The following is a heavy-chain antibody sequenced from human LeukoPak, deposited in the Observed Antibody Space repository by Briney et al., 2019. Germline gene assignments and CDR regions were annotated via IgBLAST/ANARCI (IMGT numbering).Heavy chain of an antibody. D-gene: IGHD3-22*01. CDR1: GYSFTSYW. Sequence: GESLRISCKGSGYSFTSYWIGWVRQMPGKGLEWMGIIYPGDSDTRYSPSFQGQVTISADKSISTAYLQWSSLKASDTAMYYCARHCIGTGGGYITFDIWGQGTMVTVSS. CDR2: IYPGDSDT. V-gene: IGHV5-51*01. CDR3: ARHCIGTGGGYITFDI. J-gene: IGHJ3*02.